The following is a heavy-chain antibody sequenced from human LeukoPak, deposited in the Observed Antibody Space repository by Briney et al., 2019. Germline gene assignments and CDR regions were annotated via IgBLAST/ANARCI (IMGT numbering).Heavy chain of an antibody. Sequence: PGGSLRLSCAASGFTFSSYEMNWVRQAPGKGLEWVSYITSSGSTIYYADSVKGRFTISRDNAKNSLYLQMNSLRAEDTAVYYCARDQGIAAAGNDYWGQGTLVTVSS. J-gene: IGHJ4*02. CDR1: GFTFSSYE. CDR3: ARDQGIAAAGNDY. CDR2: ITSSGSTI. V-gene: IGHV3-48*03. D-gene: IGHD6-13*01.